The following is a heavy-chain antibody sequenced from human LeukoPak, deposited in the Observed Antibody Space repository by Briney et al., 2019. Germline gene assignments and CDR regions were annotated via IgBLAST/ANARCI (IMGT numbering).Heavy chain of an antibody. Sequence: SVKVSCKASGGTFSSYAISWVRQAPGQGLEWMGGIIPIFGTANYAQKFQGRVTITTDESTSTAYMELSSLRSEDTAVYYCARDHDSWMGVFDIWGQGTLVTVSS. CDR2: IIPIFGTA. CDR3: ARDHDSWMGVFDI. V-gene: IGHV1-69*05. J-gene: IGHJ4*02. D-gene: IGHD3-3*01. CDR1: GGTFSSYA.